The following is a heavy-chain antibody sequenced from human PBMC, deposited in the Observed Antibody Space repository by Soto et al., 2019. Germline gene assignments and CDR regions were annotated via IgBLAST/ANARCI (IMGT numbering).Heavy chain of an antibody. V-gene: IGHV4-61*01. CDR2: ISYSGNT. D-gene: IGHD2-2*01. CDR1: GGSVNSGNNY. Sequence: PSETLSLTCAVSGGSVNSGNNYWTWIRQPPGKELEWLGYISYSGNTDYNPTLESRLTISLDRSKNQFSLKLSSVTAAGTAVYYCARVPDYSGQGILVTVSS. CDR3: ARVPDY. J-gene: IGHJ4*02.